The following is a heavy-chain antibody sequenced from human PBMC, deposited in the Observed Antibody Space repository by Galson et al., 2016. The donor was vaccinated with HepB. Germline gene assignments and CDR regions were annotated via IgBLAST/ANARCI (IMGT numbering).Heavy chain of an antibody. CDR1: GGYY. CDR2: ISYSGST. V-gene: IGHV4-61*08. CDR3: ARAVWLPLSGMDV. J-gene: IGHJ6*02. Sequence: GGYYWTWIRQPPGKGLEWIGYISYSGSTNYNPSLKSRVTISIDTSKNQFSLKLSSVTAADTAVYYCARAVWLPLSGMDVWGQGTTVTVSS. D-gene: IGHD3-10*01.